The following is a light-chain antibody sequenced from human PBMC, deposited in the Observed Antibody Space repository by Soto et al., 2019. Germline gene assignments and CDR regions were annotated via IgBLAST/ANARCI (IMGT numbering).Light chain of an antibody. CDR1: QRISSW. CDR2: DGS. V-gene: IGKV1-5*01. Sequence: DIQMTQSPSTLSASVGDRVTITCRASQRISSWLAWHQQKPGKAPRLLIYDGSHLESGVPSRFSGSGSGTEFTLTIDSLQPDDFATYFCQQYNSYPYTFGQGTKLDIK. CDR3: QQYNSYPYT. J-gene: IGKJ2*01.